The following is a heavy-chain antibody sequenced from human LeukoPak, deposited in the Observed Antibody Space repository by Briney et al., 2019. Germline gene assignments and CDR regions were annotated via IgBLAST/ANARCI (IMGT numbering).Heavy chain of an antibody. V-gene: IGHV4-39*01. J-gene: IGHJ4*02. Sequence: PSETLSLTCTVSGGSISSSSAYWGWIRQPPGKGLEWIGSVYYSKNTYYNPSLKSRVTISADTSKNQFSLTLGSVSATDTAVYYCVNPRGFSYGYFDYWGQGTLVTVSS. CDR2: VYYSKNT. CDR1: GGSISSSSAY. CDR3: VNPRGFSYGYFDY. D-gene: IGHD5-18*01.